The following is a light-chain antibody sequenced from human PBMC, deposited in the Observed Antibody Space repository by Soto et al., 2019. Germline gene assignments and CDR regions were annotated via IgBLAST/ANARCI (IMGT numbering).Light chain of an antibody. CDR2: DVG. J-gene: IGLJ1*01. V-gene: IGLV2-14*03. Sequence: QSVLTHPASGSGSPGQSITISCTGTSSNIGGYNYVSWYQQHPGKAPKLMIYDVGSRPSGVSNRFSGSKSANTASLTISGLQAKEEADYYCSSYTSSSREVFGTGTKVTVL. CDR3: SSYTSSSREV. CDR1: SSNIGGYNY.